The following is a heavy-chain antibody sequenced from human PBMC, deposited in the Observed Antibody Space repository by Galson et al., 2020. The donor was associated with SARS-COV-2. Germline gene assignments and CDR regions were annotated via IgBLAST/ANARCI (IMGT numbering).Heavy chain of an antibody. Sequence: GESLKISCKSSGYSFTNYWIGWVRQMPGKGLEWMGVIYPGDSHTIYSPSFQGQVTMSADKSISTAYLQWSSLKASDTALYYCARHWASSGWYXGXDYWGQGTLVTVSS. CDR1: GYSFTNYW. J-gene: IGHJ4*02. D-gene: IGHD6-19*01. V-gene: IGHV5-51*01. CDR3: ARHWASSGWYXGXDY. CDR2: IYPGDSHT.